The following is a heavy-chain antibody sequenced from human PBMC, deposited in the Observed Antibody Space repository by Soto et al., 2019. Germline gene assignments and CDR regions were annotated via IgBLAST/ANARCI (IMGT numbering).Heavy chain of an antibody. CDR1: GGTFRNHV. Sequence: SVQVSCKASGGTFRNHVFNWVRQAPGQGLEWMRGIIPIIGTPNYAQKFQGRVTITADASTNTVYLDVSSLRSQDTAVYYCARDLEFRDGNISHLDYWGQGTLVTVSS. D-gene: IGHD3-10*01. J-gene: IGHJ4*02. CDR2: IIPIIGTP. V-gene: IGHV1-69*13. CDR3: ARDLEFRDGNISHLDY.